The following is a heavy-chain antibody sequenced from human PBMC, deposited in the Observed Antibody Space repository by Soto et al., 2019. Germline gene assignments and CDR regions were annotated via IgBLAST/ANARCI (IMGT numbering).Heavy chain of an antibody. CDR2: ISSSSAYI. V-gene: IGHV3-21*01. Sequence: EVQLVESGGGLVKPGGSLRLSCAASGFTFSSYTMSWVRQAPGKGLEWVSSISSSSAYIYYADSLKGRFTISRDNAKNSRYLQVNSLRAEDTAVYYCARGAVAGAGIPTYYFDYWGQGTLVTVSS. CDR3: ARGAVAGAGIPTYYFDY. CDR1: GFTFSSYT. D-gene: IGHD6-13*01. J-gene: IGHJ4*02.